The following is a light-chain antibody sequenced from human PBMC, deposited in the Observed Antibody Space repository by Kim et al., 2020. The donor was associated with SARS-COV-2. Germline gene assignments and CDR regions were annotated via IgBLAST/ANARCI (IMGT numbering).Light chain of an antibody. V-gene: IGLV2-23*02. CDR1: SSDVGSYNL. CDR2: EVS. CDR3: CSYAGSVV. Sequence: SPGQSITISCTGTSSDVGSYNLVSWYQQHPGKAPKLMIYEVSKRPSGVSNRFSGSKSGNTASPTISGLQAEDEADYYCCSYAGSVVFGGGTQLTVL. J-gene: IGLJ2*01.